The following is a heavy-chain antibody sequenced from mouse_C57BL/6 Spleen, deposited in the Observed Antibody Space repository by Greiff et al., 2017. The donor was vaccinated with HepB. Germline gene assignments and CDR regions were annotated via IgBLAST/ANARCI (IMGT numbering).Heavy chain of an antibody. J-gene: IGHJ4*01. Sequence: QVQLQQPGAELVKPGASVKLSCKASGYTFTSYWMQWVKQRPGQGLEWIGEIDPSDSYTNYNQKFKGKATLTVDKSSSTAYMQLSSLTSEDSAVYYCAILYYGYDAVYAMDYWGQGTSVTVSS. D-gene: IGHD2-2*01. CDR2: IDPSDSYT. CDR1: GYTFTSYW. V-gene: IGHV1-50*01. CDR3: AILYYGYDAVYAMDY.